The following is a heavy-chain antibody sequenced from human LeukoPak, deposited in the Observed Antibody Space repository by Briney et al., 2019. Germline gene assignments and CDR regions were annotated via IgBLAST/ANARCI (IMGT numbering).Heavy chain of an antibody. V-gene: IGHV4-30-2*01. CDR3: ASGGSSSGDFDY. CDR2: IYHSGST. D-gene: IGHD6-13*01. J-gene: IGHJ4*02. Sequence: SQTLSLTCTVSGGSISSGGYYWSWIRQPPGKGLEWIGYIYHSGSTYYNPSLKSRVTISVDRSKNQFSLKLSSVTAADTAVYYCASGGSSSGDFDYWGQGTLVTVSS. CDR1: GGSISSGGYY.